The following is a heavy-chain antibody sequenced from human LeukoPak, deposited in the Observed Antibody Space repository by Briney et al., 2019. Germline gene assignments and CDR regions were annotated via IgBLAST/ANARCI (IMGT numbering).Heavy chain of an antibody. V-gene: IGHV1-69*13. CDR3: ARVAYSGYGYYFDY. CDR2: IIPIFGTA. J-gene: IGHJ4*02. D-gene: IGHD5-12*01. Sequence: GASVKVSCKASGGTFISYAISWVRQAPGQGLKWMGGIIPIFGTANYAQKFQGRVTITADESTSTAYMELSSLRSEDTAVYYCARVAYSGYGYYFDYWGQGTLVTVSS. CDR1: GGTFISYA.